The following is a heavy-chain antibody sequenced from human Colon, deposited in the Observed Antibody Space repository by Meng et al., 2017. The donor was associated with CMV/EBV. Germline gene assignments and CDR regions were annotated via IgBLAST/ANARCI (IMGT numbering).Heavy chain of an antibody. CDR3: ARDGVRITIFGVDLYGMDV. Sequence: GESLKISCAASGFMFSRFWMTWLRQVPGRGPELVANIKQDGSEKYYVDSVKGRFTISRDNAKNSLYLQMNSLRAEDTAVYYCARDGVRITIFGVDLYGMDVWGQGTAVTVSS. V-gene: IGHV3-7*01. J-gene: IGHJ6*02. CDR1: GFMFSRFW. D-gene: IGHD3-3*01. CDR2: IKQDGSEK.